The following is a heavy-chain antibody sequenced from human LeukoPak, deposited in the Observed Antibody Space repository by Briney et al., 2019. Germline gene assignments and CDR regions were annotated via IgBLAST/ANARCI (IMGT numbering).Heavy chain of an antibody. CDR1: GFTFSSYA. V-gene: IGHV3-23*01. CDR3: TRETSSRYFDY. CDR2: ISGSGGST. J-gene: IGHJ4*02. Sequence: GGSLRLSCAASGFTFSSYAMSWVRQAPGKGLEGVSAISGSGGSTYYADSVKGRFTISRDNSKNTLYLQMNSLRAEDTAVYYCTRETSSRYFDYWGQGTLVTVSS.